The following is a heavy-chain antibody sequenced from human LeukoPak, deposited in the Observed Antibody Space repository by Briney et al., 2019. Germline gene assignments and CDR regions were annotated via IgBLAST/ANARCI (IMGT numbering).Heavy chain of an antibody. D-gene: IGHD6-6*01. Sequence: GGSLRLSCTASGFSFRGHWMHWARQLPGKGLVWVSRISPTGSTTSYADSVKGRFTVSRDNAKNTLYLQVNNLRAEDTAVYYCARGPNSNWSGLDFWGQGTLLTVSS. CDR2: ISPTGSTT. CDR1: GFSFRGHW. V-gene: IGHV3-74*01. J-gene: IGHJ4*02. CDR3: ARGPNSNWSGLDF.